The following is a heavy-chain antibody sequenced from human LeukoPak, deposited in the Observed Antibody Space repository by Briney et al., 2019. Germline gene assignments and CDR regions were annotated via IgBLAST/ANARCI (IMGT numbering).Heavy chain of an antibody. CDR3: AKDWGEYFDYVWGSFTSFDF. CDR1: GFTFSSYG. V-gene: IGHV3-23*01. CDR2: ISGSGHRT. Sequence: GGSLRLSCAASGFTFSSYGVSWVRQAPGKGLEWVSGISGSGHRTYYADSVKGRFTISRDNSKNTLYLQMNSLRAEDTAVYYCAKDWGEYFDYVWGSFTSFDFWGQGTLVTVSS. D-gene: IGHD3-16*01. J-gene: IGHJ4*02.